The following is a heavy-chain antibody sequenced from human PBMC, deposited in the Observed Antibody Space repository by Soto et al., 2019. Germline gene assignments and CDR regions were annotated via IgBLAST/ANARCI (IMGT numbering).Heavy chain of an antibody. J-gene: IGHJ4*02. CDR3: ARQYTVTVSYFDY. V-gene: IGHV4-39*01. CDR1: ADSITPNNHH. CDR2: VYSRGST. Sequence: SETLSLPCTVSADSITPNNHHLVRLLHPPGKGLEWIGAVYSRGSTYYNPSLKSRVSMSVDTSKNQFSLNVSSVTAADTALYFCARQYTVTVSYFDYWGLGALVTVSS. D-gene: IGHD4-17*01.